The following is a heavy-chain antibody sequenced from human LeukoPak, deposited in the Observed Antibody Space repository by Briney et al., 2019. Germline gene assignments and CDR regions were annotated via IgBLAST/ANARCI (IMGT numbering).Heavy chain of an antibody. V-gene: IGHV3-66*01. Sequence: GWSLTVSRAAPGFTDSSNYMTWVRQAPGKGLAWVSVIYSGGSTYYADSVKGRFTISRDNSKSTLYLQMNSLRVEDTAVYYCARGIAVADTGFFDYWGQGTLVTVSS. CDR2: IYSGGST. CDR3: ARGIAVADTGFFDY. D-gene: IGHD6-19*01. CDR1: GFTDSSNY. J-gene: IGHJ4*02.